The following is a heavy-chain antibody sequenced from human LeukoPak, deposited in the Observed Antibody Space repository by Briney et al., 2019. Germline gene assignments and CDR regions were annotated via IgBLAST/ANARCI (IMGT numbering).Heavy chain of an antibody. D-gene: IGHD4-11*01. CDR2: INTNTGNP. CDR3: ARGPPPTVLTTFGWFDP. CDR1: GGTFSSYA. Sequence: ASVKVSCKASGGTFSSYAISWVRQAPGQGLEWMGWINTNTGNPTYAQGFTGRFVFSLDTSVSTAYLQISGLKAEDTAVYYCARGPPPTVLTTFGWFDPWGQGTLVTVSS. V-gene: IGHV7-4-1*02. J-gene: IGHJ5*02.